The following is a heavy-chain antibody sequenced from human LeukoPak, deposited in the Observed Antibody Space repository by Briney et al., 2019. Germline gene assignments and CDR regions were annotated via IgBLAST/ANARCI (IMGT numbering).Heavy chain of an antibody. CDR3: AGGNCGGDCYFYY. J-gene: IGHJ4*02. CDR2: IYYSGST. V-gene: IGHV4-59*01. CDR1: GGSISSYY. D-gene: IGHD2-21*02. Sequence: PSETLSLTCTVSGGSISSYYWSWIRQPPGKGLEWIGYIYYSGSTNYNPSLKSRVTISVDTSKNQFSLKLSSVTAADTAVYYCAGGNCGGDCYFYYWGQGTLVTVSS.